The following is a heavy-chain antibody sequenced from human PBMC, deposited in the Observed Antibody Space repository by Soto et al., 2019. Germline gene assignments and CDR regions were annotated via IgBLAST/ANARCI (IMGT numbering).Heavy chain of an antibody. CDR2: INPADSDT. D-gene: IGHD3-22*01. CDR3: ARHGLYYDTSGYPGY. V-gene: IGHV5-51*01. Sequence: GESLKISCKGSGYIFTIYWISWVRQMPGKGLEWMGIINPADSDTRYSPSFQGQVTISADKSISTAYLQWNSLKASDSAMYYCARHGLYYDTSGYPGYWGQGTLVTVSS. CDR1: GYIFTIYW. J-gene: IGHJ4*02.